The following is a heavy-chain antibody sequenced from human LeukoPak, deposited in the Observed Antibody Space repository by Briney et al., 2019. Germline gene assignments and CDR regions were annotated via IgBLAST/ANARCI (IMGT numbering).Heavy chain of an antibody. CDR1: GGSFSGYY. CDR2: INHSGST. D-gene: IGHD4-23*01. V-gene: IGHV4-34*01. J-gene: IGHJ3*02. CDR3: ASQRWWDMIYAFDI. Sequence: SETLSLTCAVYGGSFSGYYWSWIRQPPGKGLEWIGEINHSGSTNYNPSLKSRVTISVDTSKNQFSLKLSSVTAADTAVYYCASQRWWDMIYAFDIWGQGTMVTVSS.